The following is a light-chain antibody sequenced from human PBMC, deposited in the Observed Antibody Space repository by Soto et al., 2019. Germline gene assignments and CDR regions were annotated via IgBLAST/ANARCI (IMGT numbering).Light chain of an antibody. V-gene: IGKV1-12*01. J-gene: IGKJ4*01. CDR2: SAS. CDR1: QGISSR. CDR3: QQSNSFPLT. Sequence: IQKTQSPSSLSASVGDRVTITCRASQGISSRLAWYQQKPGKAPNLLIYSASSLQSGVPSRFSGSGSETDFTLTIGSLQPEDFATYYCQQSNSFPLTFGGGTKVDIK.